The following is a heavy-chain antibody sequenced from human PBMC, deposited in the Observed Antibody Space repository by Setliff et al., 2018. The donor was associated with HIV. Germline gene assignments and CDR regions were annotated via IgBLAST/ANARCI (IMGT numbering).Heavy chain of an antibody. J-gene: IGHJ6*02. D-gene: IGHD5-18*01. V-gene: IGHV1-3*01. CDR3: ARSKDTGMVTLDYYYYGMDG. Sequence: ASVKVSCKASGYTFTSYAMHWVRQAPGQRLEWMGWINAGNGNTKYSQKFQGRVTITRDTSASTAYMELSSLRSEDTAVYFCARSKDTGMVTLDYYYYGMDGWGQGTTVTVSS. CDR2: INAGNGNT. CDR1: GYTFTSYA.